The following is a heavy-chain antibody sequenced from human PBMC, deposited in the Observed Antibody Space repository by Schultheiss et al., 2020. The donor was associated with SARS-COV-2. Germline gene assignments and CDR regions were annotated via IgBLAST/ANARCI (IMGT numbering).Heavy chain of an antibody. CDR3: AAASPIPTSWFDP. V-gene: IGHV1-58*02. J-gene: IGHJ5*02. CDR2: IVVGSGNT. CDR1: GFTFTSSA. Sequence: KISCKASGFTFTSSAMQWVRQARGQRLEWIGWIVVGSGNTNYAQKFQERVTITRDMSTSTAYMELSSLRSEDTAVYYCAAASPIPTSWFDPWGQGTLVTVSS. D-gene: IGHD2-21*01.